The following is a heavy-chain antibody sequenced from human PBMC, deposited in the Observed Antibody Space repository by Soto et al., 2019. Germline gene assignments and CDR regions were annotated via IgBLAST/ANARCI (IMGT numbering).Heavy chain of an antibody. CDR1: GYTFTSYY. CDR3: AHRPPFGVALGNWFDP. CDR2: INPSGGST. V-gene: IGHV1-46*01. D-gene: IGHD3-3*01. J-gene: IGHJ5*02. Sequence: ASVKVSCKASGYTFTSYYMHWVRQAPGQGLEWMGIINPSGGSTSYAQKFQGRVTITKETSKNQVVLTMTNMDPVDTATYYCAHRPPFGVALGNWFDPWGQGTLVTVSS.